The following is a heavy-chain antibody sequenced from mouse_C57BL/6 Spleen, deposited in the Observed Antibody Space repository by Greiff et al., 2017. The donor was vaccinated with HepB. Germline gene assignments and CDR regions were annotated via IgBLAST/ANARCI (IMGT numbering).Heavy chain of an antibody. CDR3: PYIYYGYSLFAY. V-gene: IGHV14-4*01. CDR2: IDPENGDT. CDR1: GFNIKDDY. Sequence: VQLQQSGAELVRPGASVKLSCTASGFNIKDDYMHWVKQRPEQGLEWIGWIDPENGDTEYASKFQGKATITADTSSNTAYLQLSSLTSEDTAVYSCPYIYYGYSLFAYWGQGTLVTVAA. D-gene: IGHD2-3*01. J-gene: IGHJ3*01.